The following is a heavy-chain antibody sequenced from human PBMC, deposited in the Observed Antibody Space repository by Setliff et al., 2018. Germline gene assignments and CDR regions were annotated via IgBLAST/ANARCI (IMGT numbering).Heavy chain of an antibody. CDR3: ARGLLWFGEPSW. J-gene: IGHJ4*02. CDR2: MNPNSGNT. CDR1: GYTFTSYD. V-gene: IGHV1-8*03. Sequence: ASVKVSCKASGYTFTSYDINWVRQATGQGLEWMGWMNPNSGNTGYTQKFQGRVTITRNTSISTAYMELSSLRSEDTAVYYCARGLLWFGEPSWWGQGTLVTVSS. D-gene: IGHD3-10*01.